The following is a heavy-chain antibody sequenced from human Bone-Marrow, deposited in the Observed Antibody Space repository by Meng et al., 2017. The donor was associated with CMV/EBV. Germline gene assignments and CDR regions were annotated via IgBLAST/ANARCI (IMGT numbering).Heavy chain of an antibody. V-gene: IGHV1-8*01. CDR1: GYTFTSYD. D-gene: IGHD6-13*01. Sequence: ASVKVSCKASGYTFTSYDINWVRQATGQGLEWMGWMNPNSGNAGYAQKFQGRVTMTRNTSISTAYMELSSLRSEDTAVYYCARAPYSSSWWVKGFDPWGQGTLVTVSS. CDR3: ARAPYSSSWWVKGFDP. CDR2: MNPNSGNA. J-gene: IGHJ5*02.